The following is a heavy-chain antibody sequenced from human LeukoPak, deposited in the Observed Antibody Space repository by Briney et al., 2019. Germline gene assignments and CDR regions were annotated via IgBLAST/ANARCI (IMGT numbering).Heavy chain of an antibody. V-gene: IGHV1-18*01. CDR3: ARVYCSGGSCYFNWFDP. D-gene: IGHD2-15*01. CDR2: ISAYNGNT. J-gene: IGHJ5*02. CDR1: GYTFTSYG. Sequence: ASVKVSCKASGYTFTSYGISWVRQAPGQGLEWMGWISAYNGNTNYAQKLQGRVTMTTDTSTSTAYMELRSLRSDGTAVYYCARVYCSGGSCYFNWFDPWGQGTLVTVSS.